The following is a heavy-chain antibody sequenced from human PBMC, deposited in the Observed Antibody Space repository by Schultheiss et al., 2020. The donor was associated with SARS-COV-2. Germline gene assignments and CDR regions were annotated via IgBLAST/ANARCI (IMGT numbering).Heavy chain of an antibody. CDR1: GASVNSADYQ. J-gene: IGHJ3*01. V-gene: IGHV4-30-4*08. D-gene: IGHD6-13*01. Sequence: SQTLSLTCTVSGASVNSADYQWGWLRQTPGKGLEWIGYIYYSGSTYYNPSLKSRATISIDMSKNQFSLKLTSVTAADTAVYYCARWAAAGTKDAFDVWGQGTKVTVSS. CDR2: IYYSGST. CDR3: ARWAAAGTKDAFDV.